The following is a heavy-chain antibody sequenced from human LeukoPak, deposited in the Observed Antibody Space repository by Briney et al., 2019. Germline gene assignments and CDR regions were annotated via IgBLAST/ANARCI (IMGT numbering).Heavy chain of an antibody. Sequence: GGSLRLSCAASGFTVSNNYMTWVRQAPGKGLEWVSLIYSGGSTHYADSVKGRFTISRDSSRNTLYLQMNSLRVEDTAVYYCARDPSAVAINTYGWGQGTLVTVSS. CDR1: GFTVSNNY. V-gene: IGHV3-66*01. D-gene: IGHD6-13*01. CDR2: IYSGGST. CDR3: ARDPSAVAINTYG. J-gene: IGHJ4*02.